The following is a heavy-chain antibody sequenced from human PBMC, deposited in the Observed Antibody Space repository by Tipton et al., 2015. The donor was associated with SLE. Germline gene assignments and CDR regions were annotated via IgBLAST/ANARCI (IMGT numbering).Heavy chain of an antibody. CDR2: ISAYNGNT. Sequence: QLVQSGPEVKKPGASVKVSCKASGYTFTSYGISWVRQAPGQGLEWMGWISAYNGNTNYAQKLQGRVTMTTDTSTSTAYMELRSLRSDDTAVYYCAESYYYDSSGYYSPWGQGTLVTVSS. CDR3: AESYYYDSSGYYSP. CDR1: GYTFTSYG. J-gene: IGHJ5*02. D-gene: IGHD3-22*01. V-gene: IGHV1-18*01.